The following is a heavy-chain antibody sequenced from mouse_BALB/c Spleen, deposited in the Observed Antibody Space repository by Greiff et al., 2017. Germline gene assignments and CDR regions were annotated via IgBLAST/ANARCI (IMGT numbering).Heavy chain of an antibody. CDR2: ISYSGST. J-gene: IGHJ3*01. D-gene: IGHD4-1*01. CDR1: GYSITSDYA. V-gene: IGHV3-2*02. CDR3: ARKDGLRMGPWFAY. Sequence: EVQLQQSGPGLVKPSQSLSLTCTVTGYSITSDYAWNWIRQFPGNKLEWMGYISYSGSTSYNPSLKSRISITRDTSKNQFFLQLNSVTTEDTATYYCARKDGLRMGPWFAYWGQGTLVTVSA.